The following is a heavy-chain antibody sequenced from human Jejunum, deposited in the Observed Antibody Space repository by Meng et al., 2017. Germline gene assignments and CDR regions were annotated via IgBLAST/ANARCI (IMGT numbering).Heavy chain of an antibody. Sequence: QEALVGCGGGVVQPATSLRFSCVASGFIFRVYGMHWVRQAPGKGLGWVGVIWYDGSKTYYADSVKGRFSISRDNSKNTVYLQMNSLRVEDTAVYYCARYRSGSSDYWGPGTLVTVSS. J-gene: IGHJ4*02. CDR3: ARYRSGSSDY. D-gene: IGHD3-10*01. CDR2: IWYDGSKT. V-gene: IGHV3-33*01. CDR1: GFIFRVYG.